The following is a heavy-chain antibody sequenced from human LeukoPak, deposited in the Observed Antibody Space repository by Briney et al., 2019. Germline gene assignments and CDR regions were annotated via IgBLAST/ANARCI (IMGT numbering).Heavy chain of an antibody. J-gene: IGHJ5*02. CDR2: IYADGNT. D-gene: IGHD3-3*01. CDR1: GFIGNTNY. CDR3: ARDSYGDANFAT. Sequence: GGSLRRSCAASGFIGNTNYMSWVRQAPGRGREWVSFIYADGNTYYADSVKGRFTIPRDISKNAVFLQINSLRAEDTAVYYCARDSYGDANFATWGKGPLVTVSS. V-gene: IGHV3-53*01.